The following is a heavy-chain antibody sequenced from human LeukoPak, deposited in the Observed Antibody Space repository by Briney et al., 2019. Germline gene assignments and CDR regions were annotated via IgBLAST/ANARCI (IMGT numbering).Heavy chain of an antibody. CDR2: ISYSGTT. D-gene: IGHD3-10*01. CDR1: SASITSSPYF. CDR3: AANSADYNTLGSSYKV. Sequence: SETLSLTCTVLSASITSSPYFWCWIRQSPGKGLEWIGSISYSGTTYYNPSLKSRVTISVDTSKNQFSLKLNSVTAADTAVFYCAANSADYNTLGSSYKVWGQGTLVTVSS. J-gene: IGHJ4*02. V-gene: IGHV4-39*01.